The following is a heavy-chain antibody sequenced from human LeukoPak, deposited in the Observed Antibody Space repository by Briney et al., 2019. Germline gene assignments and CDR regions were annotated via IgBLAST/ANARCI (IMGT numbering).Heavy chain of an antibody. CDR1: GGSISSSNW. CDR3: ARTTEGGYTYDYFYYYYMDV. Sequence: PSGTLSLTCAVSGGSISSSNWWSWVRQPPGKGLEWIWEIYHSGSTNYNPSLKSRVTISVDKSKNQFSLKLSSVTAADTAVYYCARTTEGGYTYDYFYYYYMDVWGKGTTVTVSS. D-gene: IGHD5-18*01. J-gene: IGHJ6*03. CDR2: IYHSGST. V-gene: IGHV4-4*02.